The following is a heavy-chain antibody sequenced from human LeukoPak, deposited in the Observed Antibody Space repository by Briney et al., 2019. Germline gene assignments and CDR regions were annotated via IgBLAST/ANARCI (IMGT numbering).Heavy chain of an antibody. Sequence: AETLSLTCAVYGGSFSGYYWSWIRQPPGKGLEWIGEINHSGSTNYNPSLKSRVTISVDTSKNQFSLKLSSVTAADTAVYYCARVGPLYYYYYGMDVWGQGTTVTVSS. CDR2: INHSGST. J-gene: IGHJ6*02. CDR1: GGSFSGYY. CDR3: ARVGPLYYYYYGMDV. V-gene: IGHV4-34*01.